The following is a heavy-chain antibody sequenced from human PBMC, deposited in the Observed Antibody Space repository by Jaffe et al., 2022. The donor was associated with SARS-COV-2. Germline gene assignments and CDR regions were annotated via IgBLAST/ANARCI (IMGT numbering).Heavy chain of an antibody. V-gene: IGHV4-61*02. D-gene: IGHD3-3*01. J-gene: IGHJ6*02. CDR1: GGSISSGSYY. CDR3: ARAWGDFWSGYYYYYGMDV. Sequence: QVQLQESGPGLVKPSQTLSLTCTVSGGSISSGSYYWSWIRQPAGKGLEWIGRIYTSGSTNYNPSLKSRVTISVDTSKNQFSLKLSSVTAADTAVYYCARAWGDFWSGYYYYYGMDVWGQGTTVTVSS. CDR2: IYTSGST.